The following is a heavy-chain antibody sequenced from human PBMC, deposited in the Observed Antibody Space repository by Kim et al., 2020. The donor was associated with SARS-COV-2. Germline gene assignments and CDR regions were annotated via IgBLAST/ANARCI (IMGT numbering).Heavy chain of an antibody. CDR2: ISYDGSNK. CDR1: GFTFSSYA. CDR3: ARDRGCSYSYAFDI. J-gene: IGHJ3*02. V-gene: IGHV3-30*04. Sequence: GGSLRLSCAASGFTFSSYAMHWVRQAPGKGLEWVAVISYDGSNKYYADSVKGRFTISRDNSKNTLYLQMNSLRAEDTAVYYCARDRGCSYSYAFDIWGQGTMVTVSS. D-gene: IGHD5-18*01.